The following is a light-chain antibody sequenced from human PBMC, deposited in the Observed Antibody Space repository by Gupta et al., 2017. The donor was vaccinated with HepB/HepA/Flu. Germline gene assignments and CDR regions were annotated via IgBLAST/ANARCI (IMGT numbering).Light chain of an antibody. CDR3: HQVYNIPWT. CDR2: WAS. CDR1: QSVLYSSNNKNY. V-gene: IGKV4-1*01. J-gene: IGKJ1*01. Sequence: DIVMTQSPDSLAVSLGERATINCKSSQSVLYSSNNKNYLAWYQQKPGQPPKLLIYWASTRESGVPDRFSGSGSGTDFTLTISSLQAEDVAVYYCHQVYNIPWTFGQGTKVEIK.